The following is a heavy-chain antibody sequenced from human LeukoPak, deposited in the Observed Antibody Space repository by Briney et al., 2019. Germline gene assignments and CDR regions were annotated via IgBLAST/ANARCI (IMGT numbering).Heavy chain of an antibody. V-gene: IGHV4-38-2*02. CDR1: GYSISSGYY. CDR2: LYHSGST. J-gene: IGHJ4*02. Sequence: SDTLSLTYTVSGYSISSGYYWGWIRQPPGKGLEGIGRLYHSGSTYYNPSLKSRVTISVDTSKNQFSLKLSSVTAADTAVYYCARVPTVVISKGLDYWGQGTLVTVSS. CDR3: ARVPTVVISKGLDY. D-gene: IGHD4-23*01.